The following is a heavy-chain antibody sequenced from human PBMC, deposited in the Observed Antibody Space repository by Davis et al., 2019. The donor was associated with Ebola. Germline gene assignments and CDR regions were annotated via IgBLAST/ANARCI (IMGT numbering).Heavy chain of an antibody. J-gene: IGHJ4*02. V-gene: IGHV3-9*01. CDR2: ISWNSGSI. CDR3: AKTQRYNWNYGLFNY. Sequence: GGSLRLSCAASGFTFSSYWMSWVRQAPGKGLEWVSGISWNSGSIGYADSVKGRFTISRDNAKNSLYLQMNSLRAEDTALYYCAKTQRYNWNYGLFNYWGQGTLVTVSS. CDR1: GFTFSSYW. D-gene: IGHD1-7*01.